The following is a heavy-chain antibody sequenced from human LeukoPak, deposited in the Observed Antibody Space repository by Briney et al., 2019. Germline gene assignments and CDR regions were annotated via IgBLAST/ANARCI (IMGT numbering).Heavy chain of an antibody. CDR2: IKQDGGEK. V-gene: IGHV3-7*03. J-gene: IGHJ5*02. D-gene: IGHD3-9*01. CDR3: AREGDYDILTGQPRPRWFDP. CDR1: GFTFSSYW. Sequence: PGGSLRLSCAASGFTFSSYWMSWVRQAPGKGLEWVANIKQDGGEKYSVDSVKGRFTVSRDNAKKSLYLQMNSLRAEDTAVYYCAREGDYDILTGQPRPRWFDPWGQGTLVTVSS.